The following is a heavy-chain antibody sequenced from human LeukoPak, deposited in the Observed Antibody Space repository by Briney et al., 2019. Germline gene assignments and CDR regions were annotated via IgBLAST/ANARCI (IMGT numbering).Heavy chain of an antibody. D-gene: IGHD2-21*02. V-gene: IGHV1-3*01. CDR1: GYTFTSYA. J-gene: IGHJ3*02. CDR3: AICGGDCGGAFDI. CDR2: INAGNGNT. Sequence: ASVKVSCKASGYTFTSYAMHWVRQAPGQRLEWMGWINAGNGNTKYSQKFQGRVTMTRDTSINTAYMELSSLRSEDTAVYYCAICGGDCGGAFDIWGQGTMVTVSS.